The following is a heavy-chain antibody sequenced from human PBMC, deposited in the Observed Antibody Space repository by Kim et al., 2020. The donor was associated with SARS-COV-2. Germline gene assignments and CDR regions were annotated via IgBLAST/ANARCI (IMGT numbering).Heavy chain of an antibody. D-gene: IGHD2-21*01. CDR3: ARANVHDFAYDFDY. J-gene: IGHJ4*01. CDR1: GGSVSSGSYY. Sequence: SETLSLTCTVSGGSVSSGSYYWSWIRQPPGKGLEWIGYIYYSGSTNYNPSLKSRVTISVDTSKNQFSLKLSSVTAADTAVYYCARANVHDFAYDFDYWG. V-gene: IGHV4-61*01. CDR2: IYYSGST.